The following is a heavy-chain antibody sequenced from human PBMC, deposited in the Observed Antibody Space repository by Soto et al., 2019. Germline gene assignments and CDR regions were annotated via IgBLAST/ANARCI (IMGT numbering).Heavy chain of an antibody. Sequence: ASVKVSCKASGYTFTGYYMHWVRQAPGQGLEWMGWINPNSGGTNYAQKFQGWVTMTRDTSISTAYMELSRLRSDDTAVYYCARDTAEVGANYPGAYYYYGMDVWGQGTTVTVSS. CDR2: INPNSGGT. CDR1: GYTFTGYY. J-gene: IGHJ6*02. V-gene: IGHV1-2*04. CDR3: ARDTAEVGANYPGAYYYYGMDV. D-gene: IGHD1-26*01.